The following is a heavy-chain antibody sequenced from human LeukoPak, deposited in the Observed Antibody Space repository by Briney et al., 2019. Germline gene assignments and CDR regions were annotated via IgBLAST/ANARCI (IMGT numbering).Heavy chain of an antibody. CDR3: ARAATYSGAFDI. CDR1: GYTFTSYY. V-gene: IGHV1-18*04. D-gene: IGHD2-15*01. CDR2: ISAYDGNT. Sequence: ASVKVSCKASGYTFTSYYMHWVRQAPGQGLEWMGWISAYDGNTNYAQKLQGRVTMTTDTSTSTAYMELRSLRSDDTAVYYCARAATYSGAFDIWGQGTMVTVSS. J-gene: IGHJ3*02.